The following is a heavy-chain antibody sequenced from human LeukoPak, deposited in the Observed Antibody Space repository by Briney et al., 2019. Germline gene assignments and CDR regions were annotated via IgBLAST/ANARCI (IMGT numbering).Heavy chain of an antibody. CDR2: INPSGGST. D-gene: IGHD4-23*01. CDR1: GYTFTSYY. CDR3: ARDNSVEDTAWWFDP. V-gene: IGHV1-46*01. J-gene: IGHJ5*02. Sequence: GASVKVSCKASGYTFTSYYMHWVRQAPGQGLKWMGIINPSGGSTSYAQKFQGRVTMTRDMSTSTDYMELSSLRSEDTAVYYCARDNSVEDTAWWFDPWGQGTPVTVSS.